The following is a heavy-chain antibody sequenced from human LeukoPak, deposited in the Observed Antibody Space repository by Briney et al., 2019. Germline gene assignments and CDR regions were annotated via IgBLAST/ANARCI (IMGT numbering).Heavy chain of an antibody. CDR2: IIPIFGTA. J-gene: IGHJ4*02. CDR3: ARGHEGLEAAAGMN. V-gene: IGHV1-69*05. Sequence: GASVKVSCKASGGTFSSYAISWVRQAPGQGLEWMGGIIPIFGTANYAQKFRGRVTITTDESTSTAYMELSSLRSEDTAVYYCARGHEGLEAAAGMNWGQGTLVTVSS. CDR1: GGTFSSYA. D-gene: IGHD6-13*01.